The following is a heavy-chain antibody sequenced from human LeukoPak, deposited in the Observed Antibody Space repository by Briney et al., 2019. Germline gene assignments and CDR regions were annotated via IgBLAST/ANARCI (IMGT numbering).Heavy chain of an antibody. CDR2: TYYSGST. CDR3: ARPYYYDSRTDP. Sequence: SETLSLTCTVSGVSISSGDYYWSWIRQPPGKGLEWIGYTYYSGSTYYNPSLKSRVTISVDTSKNQFSLKLSSVTAADTAVYYCARPYYYDSRTDPWGQGTRVTVSS. D-gene: IGHD3-22*01. CDR1: GVSISSGDYY. J-gene: IGHJ5*02. V-gene: IGHV4-30-4*01.